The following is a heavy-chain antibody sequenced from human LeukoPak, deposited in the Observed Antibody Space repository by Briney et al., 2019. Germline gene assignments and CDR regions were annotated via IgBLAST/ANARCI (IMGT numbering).Heavy chain of an antibody. CDR3: ARRFCSSVSCYDDDAFDV. D-gene: IGHD2-2*01. CDR1: GHTFVSYG. V-gene: IGHV1-18*01. CDR2: ISGYNGKI. J-gene: IGHJ3*01. Sequence: ASVKVPCKASGHTFVSYGISWVRQAPGQGLEWMGWISGYNGKINYAQQFQGRVTMTTDTSTSTAYLELRSLTSEDTAVYYCARRFCSSVSCYDDDAFDVWGQGTLVTVSS.